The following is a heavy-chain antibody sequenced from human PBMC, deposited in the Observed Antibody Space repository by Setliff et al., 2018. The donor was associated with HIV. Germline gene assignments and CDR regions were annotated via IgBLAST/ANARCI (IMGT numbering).Heavy chain of an antibody. V-gene: IGHV1-18*01. CDR2: ISAYNGNT. J-gene: IGHJ4*02. CDR3: ARRARESTALHSDWNDVLFFDY. CDR1: GYTFTSYG. Sequence: ASVKVSCKASGYTFTSYGISWARQAPGQGLEWMGWISAYNGNTNYAQKLQGRVTMTTDTSTSTAYMELRSLRSDDTAVYYCARRARESTALHSDWNDVLFFDYWGQGTLVTVSS. D-gene: IGHD1-1*01.